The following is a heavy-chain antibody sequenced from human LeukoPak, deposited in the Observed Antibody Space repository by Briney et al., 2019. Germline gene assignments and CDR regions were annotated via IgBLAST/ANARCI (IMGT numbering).Heavy chain of an antibody. CDR3: ARGGTTVTTS. CDR1: GFTFSDYH. D-gene: IGHD4-17*01. CDR2: IRSSGTAI. Sequence: GGSLRLSCAASGFTFSDYHMSWIRQAPGKGLECISYIRSSGTAIYYADSVKGRFTISRDNAKNSLYLQMNSLRAEDTAVYYCARGGTTVTTSWGQGTLVTVSS. V-gene: IGHV3-11*04. J-gene: IGHJ5*02.